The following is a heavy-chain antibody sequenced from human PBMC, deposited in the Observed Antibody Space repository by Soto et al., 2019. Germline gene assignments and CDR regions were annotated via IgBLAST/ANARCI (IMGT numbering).Heavy chain of an antibody. CDR1: GFTFGNAW. Sequence: GGSLTLSCAASGFTFGNAWMSWVRQAPGKGMEWVSSTKSKTDGGTTDYAARVKGRFTISRDDSTNTLYLQMNSLKAEYTAVNHCTSKLTSTAPYTNSGMDVWGQGTTVTVSS. V-gene: IGHV3-15*01. J-gene: IGHJ6*02. CDR2: TKSKTDGGTT. CDR3: TSKLTSTAPYTNSGMDV. D-gene: IGHD2-2*01.